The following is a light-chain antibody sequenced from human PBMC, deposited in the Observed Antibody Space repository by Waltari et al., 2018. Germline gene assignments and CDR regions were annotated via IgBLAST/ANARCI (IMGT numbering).Light chain of an antibody. CDR1: QTVLYSANNKNY. CDR3: QQHYTTPWT. J-gene: IGKJ1*01. CDR2: WAS. V-gene: IGKV4-1*01. Sequence: DIVMTQSPDSLAVSLGERATINCKSSQTVLYSANNKNYLTWYQHKPGQTPKLLISWASIRDSGVPDRVTGSGSGTDFTLTISSLQAEDVAVYYCQQHYTTPWTFGQGTKVEIK.